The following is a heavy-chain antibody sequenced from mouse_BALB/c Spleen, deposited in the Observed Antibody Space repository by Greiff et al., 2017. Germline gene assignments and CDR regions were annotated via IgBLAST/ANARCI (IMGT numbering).Heavy chain of an antibody. J-gene: IGHJ4*01. V-gene: IGHV2-9*02. CDR2: IWAGGST. CDR3: ASHMDY. Sequence: VKLMESGPGLVAPAQSLSITCTVSGFSLTSYGVHWVRQPPGKGLEWLGVIWAGGSTNYNSALMSRPSISKDNSKSQVILNMNSLHTDDTAMSYCASHMDYWGQGTSVTVSS. CDR1: GFSLTSYG.